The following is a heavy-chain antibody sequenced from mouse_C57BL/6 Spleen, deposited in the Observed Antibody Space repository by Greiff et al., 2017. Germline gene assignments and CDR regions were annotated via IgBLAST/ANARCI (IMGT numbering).Heavy chain of an antibody. V-gene: IGHV5-9*01. CDR1: GFTFSSYT. Sequence: DVKLVESGGGLVKPGGSLKLSCAASGFTFSSYTMSWVRQTPEKRLEWVATISGGGGNTYYPDSVKGRFTISRDNAQNTLYLQMSSLRSEDTALYYCARGDDYDGDFAYWGQGTLVTVSA. CDR3: ARGDDYDGDFAY. CDR2: ISGGGGNT. D-gene: IGHD2-4*01. J-gene: IGHJ3*01.